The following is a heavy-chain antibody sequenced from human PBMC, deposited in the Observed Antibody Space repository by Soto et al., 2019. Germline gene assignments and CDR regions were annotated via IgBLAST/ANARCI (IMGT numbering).Heavy chain of an antibody. Sequence: SVKVSCKASGGTFSSYAISWVRQAPGQGLEWMGGIIPIFGTANYAQKFQGRVTITADESTSTAYMELSSLRSEDTAVYYCASIAPGYSYGPNWFDPWGQGTLVTVSS. J-gene: IGHJ5*02. D-gene: IGHD5-18*01. CDR3: ASIAPGYSYGPNWFDP. CDR1: GGTFSSYA. V-gene: IGHV1-69*13. CDR2: IIPIFGTA.